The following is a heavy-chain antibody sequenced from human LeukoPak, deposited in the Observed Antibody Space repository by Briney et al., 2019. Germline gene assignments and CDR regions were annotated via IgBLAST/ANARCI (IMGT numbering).Heavy chain of an antibody. CDR2: IRYDGSNT. V-gene: IGHV3-30*02. Sequence: GGSLRLSCAASGFTFSSYGMHSVRQAPGKGLECVAFIRYDGSNTYYAHSVKGRFTISRDNSKNTLYLQMSSLRAGDTAVYYCAKDGVVPAAKAPTRAYYYYYYMDVWGKGATVTVSS. D-gene: IGHD2-2*01. CDR1: GFTFSSYG. CDR3: AKDGVVPAAKAPTRAYYYYYYMDV. J-gene: IGHJ6*03.